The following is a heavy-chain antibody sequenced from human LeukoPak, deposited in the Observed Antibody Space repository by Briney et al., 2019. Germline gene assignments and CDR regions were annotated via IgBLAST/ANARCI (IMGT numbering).Heavy chain of an antibody. CDR2: IYYSGST. D-gene: IGHD4-23*01. J-gene: IGHJ4*02. Sequence: SQTLSLTCTVSGGSISSGGYYWNWIRQHPGKGLEWIGYIYYSGSTYYNPSLKSRVTISVDTSKKQFSLKLSSVTAADTAVYYCARSRGYGGNARIDYWGQGTLVTVSS. CDR1: GGSISSGGYY. V-gene: IGHV4-31*03. CDR3: ARSRGYGGNARIDY.